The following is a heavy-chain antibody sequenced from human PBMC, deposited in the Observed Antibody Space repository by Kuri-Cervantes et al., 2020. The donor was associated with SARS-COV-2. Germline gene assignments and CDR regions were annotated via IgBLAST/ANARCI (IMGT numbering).Heavy chain of an antibody. Sequence: ASVKVSCKASGYTFTSYYMHWVRQAPGQGLEWMGIINPSGGSTSYAQKFQGRVTMTTDTSTSTAYMELRSLRSDDTAVYYCVYSSGWYGGYWGQGTLVTVSS. CDR1: GYTFTSYY. V-gene: IGHV1-46*01. CDR2: INPSGGST. CDR3: VYSSGWYGGY. J-gene: IGHJ4*02. D-gene: IGHD6-19*01.